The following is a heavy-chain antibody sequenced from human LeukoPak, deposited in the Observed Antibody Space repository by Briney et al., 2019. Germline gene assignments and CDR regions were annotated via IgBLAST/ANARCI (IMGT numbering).Heavy chain of an antibody. CDR2: ISAYNGNT. CDR3: PRGRKQAAGSLFRNYYYYYRVV. CDR1: GYTFTSYV. D-gene: IGHD6-13*01. V-gene: IGHV1-18*01. J-gene: IGHJ6*03. Sequence: SVNVSCKASGYTFTSYVISWVRQAPGQGLEWMGWISAYNGNTNYAQRLQGRVTMTTDTSTNEAYMDLSNLRSGDTAGYYCPRGRKQAAGSLFRNYYYYYRVVWGKGTTVSISS.